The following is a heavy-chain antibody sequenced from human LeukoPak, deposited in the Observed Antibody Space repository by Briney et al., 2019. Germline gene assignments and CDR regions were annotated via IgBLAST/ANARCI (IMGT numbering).Heavy chain of an antibody. CDR3: ARHFAYSSSSYFDY. J-gene: IGHJ4*02. CDR2: VYSTGST. D-gene: IGHD6-6*01. Sequence: PSETLSLTCSVSGGSVSNYYWSWIRQPPGKGLEWIGYVYSTGSTNYNPSLKSRVTMFEDKSKNQFSLRLYSVTVADTAVYYCARHFAYSSSSYFDYWGQGSLVTVSS. CDR1: GGSVSNYY. V-gene: IGHV4-59*08.